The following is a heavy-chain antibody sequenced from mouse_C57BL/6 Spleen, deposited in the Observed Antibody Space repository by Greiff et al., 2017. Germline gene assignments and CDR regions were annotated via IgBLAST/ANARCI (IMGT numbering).Heavy chain of an antibody. J-gene: IGHJ2*01. Sequence: QVQLQQSGAELVRPGASVTLSCKASGYTFTDYEMNWVKQTPVHGLEWIGAIDPETGGTAYNQKFKGKAILTADKSSSTAYMELRSLTSEDSAVYYCTRNYGCSYGYFDYWGQGTTLTVSS. D-gene: IGHD1-1*01. CDR1: GYTFTDYE. CDR2: IDPETGGT. CDR3: TRNYGCSYGYFDY. V-gene: IGHV1-15*01.